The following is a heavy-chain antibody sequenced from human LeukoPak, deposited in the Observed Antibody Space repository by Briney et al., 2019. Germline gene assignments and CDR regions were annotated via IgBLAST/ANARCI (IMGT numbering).Heavy chain of an antibody. CDR3: ARQIYGSGSYYPFDD. CDR2: INYNGNT. V-gene: IGHV4-59*01. D-gene: IGHD3-10*01. Sequence: SETLSLSCTVSDGSISRYYWSWIRQPPRKGLEWIAYINYNGNTNYNPSLKSRVTISVDTTKNQFSLKLGSVTTADTAVYYCARQIYGSGSYYPFDDWGQGILVTVSS. J-gene: IGHJ4*02. CDR1: DGSISRYY.